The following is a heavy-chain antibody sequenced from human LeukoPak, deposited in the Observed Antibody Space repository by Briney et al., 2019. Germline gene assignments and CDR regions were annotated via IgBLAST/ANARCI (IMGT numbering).Heavy chain of an antibody. Sequence: WVXQARGRXXXXXSTTXXTGGSTYYADSVKGRFTISRENSKNKMYLQMNSLRAEDTAVYYCAKDQYRSGESCPHQRGFHYWGQGTLVTVSS. V-gene: IGHV3-23*01. D-gene: IGHD2-15*01. J-gene: IGHJ4*02. CDR2: TXXTGGST. CDR3: AKDQYRSGESCPHQRGFHY.